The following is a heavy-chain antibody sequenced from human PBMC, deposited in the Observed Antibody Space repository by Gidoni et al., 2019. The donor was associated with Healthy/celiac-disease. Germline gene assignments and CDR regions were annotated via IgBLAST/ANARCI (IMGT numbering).Heavy chain of an antibody. D-gene: IGHD6-25*01. Sequence: GLEWIGYIYYSGSTNYNTSLKSRVTISVDTSKNQFSLKLSSVTAADTAVYYCARSGKSVAFDIWGQGTMVTVSS. CDR3: ARSGKSVAFDI. J-gene: IGHJ3*02. CDR2: IYYSGST. V-gene: IGHV4-59*01.